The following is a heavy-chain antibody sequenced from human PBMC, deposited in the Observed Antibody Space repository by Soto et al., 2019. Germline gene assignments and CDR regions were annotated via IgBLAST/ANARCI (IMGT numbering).Heavy chain of an antibody. D-gene: IGHD2-2*01. Sequence: SETLSLTCTVSGGSISSGGYYWSWIRQHPGKGLEWIGYIYYSGSTYYNPSLKSRVTISVDTSKNQFSLKLSSVTAADTAVYYCARVGGVVVPAANFDYWGQGTLVTVSS. V-gene: IGHV4-31*03. J-gene: IGHJ4*02. CDR3: ARVGGVVVPAANFDY. CDR1: GGSISSGGYY. CDR2: IYYSGST.